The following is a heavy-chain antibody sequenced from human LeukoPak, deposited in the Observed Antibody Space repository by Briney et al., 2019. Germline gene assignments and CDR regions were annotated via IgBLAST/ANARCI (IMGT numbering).Heavy chain of an antibody. Sequence: AGGSLRLSCAASGLTVSSNYMNWVRQAPGKGLEWVSVIYIGGSTYYADSVKGRFTISRDNSKNTLYLQMNSLRAEDTAVYYCARQKYCSSTSCYYLDYWGQGTLVTVSS. V-gene: IGHV3-66*04. D-gene: IGHD2-2*01. J-gene: IGHJ4*02. CDR3: ARQKYCSSTSCYYLDY. CDR2: IYIGGST. CDR1: GLTVSSNY.